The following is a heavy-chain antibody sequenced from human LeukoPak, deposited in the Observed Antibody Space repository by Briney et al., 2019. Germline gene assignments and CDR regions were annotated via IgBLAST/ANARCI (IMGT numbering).Heavy chain of an antibody. CDR2: ISSSGSTI. Sequence: GGSLRLSCAASGFTFSDYYMSWIRQAPGKGLEWVSYISSSGSTIYYADSVKGRFTTSRDNAKNSLYLQMNSLRAEDTAVYYCARFVSYYYYMDVWGKGTTVTISS. CDR3: ARFVSYYYYMDV. CDR1: GFTFSDYY. V-gene: IGHV3-11*01. J-gene: IGHJ6*03.